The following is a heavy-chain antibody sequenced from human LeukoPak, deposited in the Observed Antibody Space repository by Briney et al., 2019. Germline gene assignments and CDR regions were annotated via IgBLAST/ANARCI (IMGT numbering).Heavy chain of an antibody. V-gene: IGHV1-2*02. CDR3: ARDRGTRLAGDY. CDR2: INPNSGGT. CDR1: GYTFTGYY. D-gene: IGHD3-10*01. Sequence: ASVKVSCNASGYTFTGYYMHWVRQAPGQGLEWMGWINPNSGGTNYAQKFQGRVTMTRDTSISTAYMELSRLRSDDTAVYYCARDRGTRLAGDYWGQGTLVTVSS. J-gene: IGHJ4*02.